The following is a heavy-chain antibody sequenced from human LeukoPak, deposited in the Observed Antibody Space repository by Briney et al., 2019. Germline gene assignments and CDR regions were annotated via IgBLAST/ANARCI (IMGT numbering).Heavy chain of an antibody. D-gene: IGHD3-10*01. CDR3: AHTHPRDRITMDRGVIVGCGFDY. CDR2: IYWDDDK. V-gene: IGHV2-5*02. J-gene: IGHJ4*02. CDR1: GFSLSTSGVG. Sequence: SGPTLVKTTETLTLTCTFSGFSLSTSGVGVGWIRQPPGKALEWLALIYWDDDKRYSPSLETRLTITKDTSKNQVVLTMTNMDPVDTATYYCAHTHPRDRITMDRGVIVGCGFDYRGQGTLVTVSS.